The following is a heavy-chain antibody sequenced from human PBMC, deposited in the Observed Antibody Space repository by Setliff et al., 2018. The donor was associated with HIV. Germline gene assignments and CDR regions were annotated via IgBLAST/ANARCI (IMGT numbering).Heavy chain of an antibody. V-gene: IGHV4-34*01. Sequence: SETLSLTCAVYGGSFSGYYWSWIRQPPGKGLEWIGDINHSGSTNYNPSLKSRVTISVDTSKNQFSLKLSSLTAADTAVYYCATLQFLDLGGFDPWGQGTLVTVSS. CDR1: GGSFSGYY. D-gene: IGHD3-3*01. CDR3: ATLQFLDLGGFDP. CDR2: INHSGST. J-gene: IGHJ5*02.